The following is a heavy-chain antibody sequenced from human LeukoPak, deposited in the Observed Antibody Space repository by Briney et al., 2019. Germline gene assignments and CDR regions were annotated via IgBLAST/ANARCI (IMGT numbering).Heavy chain of an antibody. Sequence: GGSLRLSCAASGFTFTTYWMSWVRQAPGKGLEWVANIKQDGTEKYYVDSVKGRFTISRDNAKNSLYLQMNSLRAEDTAVYYCARGTMFPYYFDYWGQGTLVTVSS. V-gene: IGHV3-7*01. J-gene: IGHJ4*02. CDR3: ARGTMFPYYFDY. CDR1: GFTFTTYW. D-gene: IGHD3-10*02. CDR2: IKQDGTEK.